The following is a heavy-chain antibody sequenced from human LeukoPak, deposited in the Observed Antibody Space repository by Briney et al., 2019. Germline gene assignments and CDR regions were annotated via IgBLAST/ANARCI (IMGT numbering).Heavy chain of an antibody. J-gene: IGHJ5*02. Sequence: SETLSLTCTVSGGSISSYYWSWIRQPPGKGLEWIGYIYYSGSTNYNPSLKSRVTISVDTSKNQFSLKLSSVTAADTAVYYCARLGFRPINWFDPWGQGTLVTVSS. CDR3: ARLGFRPINWFDP. CDR1: GGSISSYY. CDR2: IYYSGST. V-gene: IGHV4-59*01. D-gene: IGHD3-16*01.